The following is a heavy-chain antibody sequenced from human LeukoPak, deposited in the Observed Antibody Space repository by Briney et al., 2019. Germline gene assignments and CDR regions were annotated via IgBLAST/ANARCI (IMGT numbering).Heavy chain of an antibody. V-gene: IGHV3-7*01. CDR2: IKQDGSEK. Sequence: GGSLRLSCAASGFTLSSYWMSWVRQAPGKGLEWVANIKQDGSEKYYVDSVKGRFTISRDNAKNSLYLQMNSLRAEDTAVYYCARVYCSSTSCYTLYYYYYYGMDVWGQGTTVTVSS. CDR3: ARVYCSSTSCYTLYYYYYYGMDV. CDR1: GFTLSSYW. J-gene: IGHJ6*02. D-gene: IGHD2-2*02.